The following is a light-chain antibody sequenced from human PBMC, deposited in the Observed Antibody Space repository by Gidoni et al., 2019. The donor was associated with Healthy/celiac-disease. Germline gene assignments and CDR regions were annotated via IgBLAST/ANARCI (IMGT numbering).Light chain of an antibody. CDR2: DAS. Sequence: EIVLTQSPATLSLSPGERATLSCRASQSVSSYLAWYQQKPGQAPRLLIYDASNRATGIPARFSGSGSGTDFTLTISSLEPEDFAVYYCQQRSNWPPAXFXQGTRLEIK. CDR1: QSVSSY. J-gene: IGKJ5*01. V-gene: IGKV3-11*01. CDR3: QQRSNWPPAX.